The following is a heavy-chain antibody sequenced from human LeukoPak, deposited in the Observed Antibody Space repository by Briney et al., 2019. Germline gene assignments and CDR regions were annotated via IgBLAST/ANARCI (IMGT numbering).Heavy chain of an antibody. D-gene: IGHD3-10*01. CDR1: GGSISSGGYS. Sequence: PSETLSLTCAVSGGSISSGGYSWSWIRQPPGKGLEWIGYIYHSGSTYYNPSLKSRVTISVDTSKNQFSLKLSSVTAADTAVYYCARVMAVRGVTFDYWGQGTLVTVSS. V-gene: IGHV4-30-2*01. J-gene: IGHJ4*02. CDR2: IYHSGST. CDR3: ARVMAVRGVTFDY.